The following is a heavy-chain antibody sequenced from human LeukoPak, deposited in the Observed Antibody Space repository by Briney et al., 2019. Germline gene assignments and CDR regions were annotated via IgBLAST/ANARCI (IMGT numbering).Heavy chain of an antibody. Sequence: PGGSLRLTCAASGFTFSSYGMHWVRQAPGKGLEWVAVISYDGSNKYYADSVKGRFTISRDNSKNTLYLQMNSLRAEDTAVYYCAKALSPPKAPGVSAMFDYWGQGTLVTVSS. CDR1: GFTFSSYG. D-gene: IGHD2-21*02. CDR2: ISYDGSNK. V-gene: IGHV3-30*18. J-gene: IGHJ4*02. CDR3: AKALSPPKAPGVSAMFDY.